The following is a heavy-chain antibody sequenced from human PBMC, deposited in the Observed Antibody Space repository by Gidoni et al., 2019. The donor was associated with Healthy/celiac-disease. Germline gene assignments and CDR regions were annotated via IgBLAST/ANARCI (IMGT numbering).Heavy chain of an antibody. J-gene: IGHJ4*02. D-gene: IGHD3-22*01. CDR1: GFTFSDYY. V-gene: IGHV3-11*05. CDR2: ISSSSSYT. Sequence: QVQLVESGGGLVKPGGSRRLSCAASGFTFSDYYMSWIRQAPGKGLEWVSYISSSSSYTNYADSVKGRFTISRDNAKNSLYLQMNSLRAEDTAVYYCASSGSGDYYDSNWGQGTLVTVSS. CDR3: ASSGSGDYYDSN.